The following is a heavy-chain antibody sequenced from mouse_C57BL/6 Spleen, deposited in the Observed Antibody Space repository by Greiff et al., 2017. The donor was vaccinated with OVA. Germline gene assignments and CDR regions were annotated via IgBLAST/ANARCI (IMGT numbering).Heavy chain of an antibody. CDR3: AREEDYDDGYYFDY. CDR2: IYPGDGDT. Sequence: QVQLQQSGPELVKPGASVKISCKASGYAFSSSWMNWVKQRPGKGLEWIGRIYPGDGDTNYNGKFKGKATLTADKSSSTADMQLSSLTSEDSAVYSCAREEDYDDGYYFDYWGQGTTLTVSS. D-gene: IGHD2-4*01. V-gene: IGHV1-82*01. CDR1: GYAFSSSW. J-gene: IGHJ2*01.